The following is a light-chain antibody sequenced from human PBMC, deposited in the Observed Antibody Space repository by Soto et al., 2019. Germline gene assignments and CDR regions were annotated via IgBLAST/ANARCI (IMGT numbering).Light chain of an antibody. CDR2: DAS. V-gene: IGKV1-5*01. Sequence: DIQMTQSPSTLSASVGDRVTITCRVSQTINKWLAWYQHKPGKAPKLLIYDASNLETGVPSRFRGSGSGAHFSLSITSLQPEDFATYYCQQYSNYSRTFGQGTRVEIK. CDR1: QTINKW. CDR3: QQYSNYSRT. J-gene: IGKJ1*01.